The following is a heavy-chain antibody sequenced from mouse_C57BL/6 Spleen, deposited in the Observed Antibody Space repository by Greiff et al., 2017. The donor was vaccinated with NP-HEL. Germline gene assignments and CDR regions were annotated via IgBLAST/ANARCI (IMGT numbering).Heavy chain of an antibody. J-gene: IGHJ2*01. CDR1: GYSFTGYY. CDR2: INPSTGGT. D-gene: IGHD1-1*01. V-gene: IGHV1-42*01. Sequence: EVKLMESGPELVKPGASVKISCKASGYSFTGYYMNWVKQSPEKSLEWIGEINPSTGGTTYNQKFKAKATLTVDKSSSTAYMQLKSLTSEDSAVYYCAVLLLRSFDYWGQGTTRTVSS. CDR3: AVLLLRSFDY.